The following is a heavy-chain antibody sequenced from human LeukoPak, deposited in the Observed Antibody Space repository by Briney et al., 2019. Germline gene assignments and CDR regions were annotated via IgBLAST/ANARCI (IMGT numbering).Heavy chain of an antibody. D-gene: IGHD6-13*01. V-gene: IGHV4-30-2*01. CDR1: GGSISSGGYY. J-gene: IGHJ3*02. CDR3: ARSEGYSSAFDI. Sequence: PSETLSLTCTVSGGSISSGGYYWSWIRQPPGKGLEWIGYIYHSGSTYYNPSLKSRVTMSVDTSKNQFSLKLSSVTAADTAVYYCARSEGYSSAFDIWGQGTMVTVSS. CDR2: IYHSGST.